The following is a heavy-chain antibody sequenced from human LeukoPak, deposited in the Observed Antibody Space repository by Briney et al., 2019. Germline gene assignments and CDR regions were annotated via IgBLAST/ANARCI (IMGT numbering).Heavy chain of an antibody. CDR2: IYYGGST. Sequence: SETLSLTCTVSGGSVSSGSYYWSWIRQPPGKGLEWIGYIYYGGSTNYNPSLKSRVTISVDTSKNQFSLKLSSVTAADTAVYYCASFSGYSYGHFDYWGQGTLVTVSS. CDR1: GGSVSSGSYY. J-gene: IGHJ4*02. V-gene: IGHV4-61*01. D-gene: IGHD5-18*01. CDR3: ASFSGYSYGHFDY.